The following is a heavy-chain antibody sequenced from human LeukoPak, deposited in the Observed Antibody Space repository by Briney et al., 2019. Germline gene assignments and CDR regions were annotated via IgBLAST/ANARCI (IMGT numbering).Heavy chain of an antibody. J-gene: IGHJ4*02. CDR3: ARGGNSRIVTGDVNY. D-gene: IGHD1-14*01. V-gene: IGHV1-46*01. CDR2: INPSGGST. CDR1: GYTLTDYY. Sequence: ASVKVSCKASGYTLTDYYMHWVRQAPGQGLEWMGIINPSGGSTSYAQKFQGRVTMTRDTSTSTVYMELSSLRSEDTAVYYCARGGNSRIVTGDVNYWGQGTLVTVSS.